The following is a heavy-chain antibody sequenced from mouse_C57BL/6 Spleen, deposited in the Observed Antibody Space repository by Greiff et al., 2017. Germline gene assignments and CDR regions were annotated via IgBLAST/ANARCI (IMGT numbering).Heavy chain of an antibody. CDR1: GYTFTSYW. D-gene: IGHD2-4*01. V-gene: IGHV1-52*01. Sequence: QVQLQQPGAELVRPGSSVKLSCKASGYTFTSYWMHWVKQRPIQGLEWIGNIDPSDSETHYNQKFKDKATLTVDKSSSTAYMQLSSLTSEGSAVYYCARSDYDRRHYAMGYWGQGTSVTVSS. CDR2: IDPSDSET. CDR3: ARSDYDRRHYAMGY. J-gene: IGHJ4*01.